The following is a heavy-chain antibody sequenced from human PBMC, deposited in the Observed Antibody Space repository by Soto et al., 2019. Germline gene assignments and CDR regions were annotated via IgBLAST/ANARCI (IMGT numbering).Heavy chain of an antibody. D-gene: IGHD6-19*01. CDR3: ARHYGSFDP. J-gene: IGHJ5*02. Sequence: SETLSLTCTVSGGYISNSGYYWVWVRQPPGKGLEWIASVFYSGGTYYKPSLKSRVIISIDTSKNQFSLNLKSVTAADTAVYYCARHYGSFDPWGQGALVTVSS. CDR1: GGYISNSGYY. CDR2: VFYSGGT. V-gene: IGHV4-39*01.